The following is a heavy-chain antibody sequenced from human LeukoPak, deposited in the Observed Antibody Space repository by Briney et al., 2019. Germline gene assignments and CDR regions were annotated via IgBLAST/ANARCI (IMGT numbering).Heavy chain of an antibody. CDR1: GGSFSGYY. D-gene: IGHD3-10*01. J-gene: IGHJ4*02. V-gene: IGHV4-34*01. Sequence: SETLSLTCAVYGGSFSGYYWSWIRQPPGKGLEWIGEINHSGSTNYNPSLKSRVTISVDTSKNQSSLKLSSVTAADTAVYYCARGLGFGELEFDYWGQGTLVTVSS. CDR2: INHSGST. CDR3: ARGLGFGELEFDY.